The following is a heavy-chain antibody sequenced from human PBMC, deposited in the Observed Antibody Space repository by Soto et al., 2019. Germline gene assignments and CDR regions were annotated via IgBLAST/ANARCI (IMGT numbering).Heavy chain of an antibody. CDR2: INQDGSEK. V-gene: IGHV3-7*05. J-gene: IGHJ4*02. D-gene: IGHD7-27*01. CDR1: GFTFKRFW. Sequence: EVQLVESGGSLVQPGGSLRLSCAASGFTFKRFWMNWVRQAPGKGLEGVANINQDGSEKSYVDSVKGGFTISRDNTENSLYLQMNSLRAEDTAVYYCARDGEATGIYFDYWGQGTLVTVSS. CDR3: ARDGEATGIYFDY.